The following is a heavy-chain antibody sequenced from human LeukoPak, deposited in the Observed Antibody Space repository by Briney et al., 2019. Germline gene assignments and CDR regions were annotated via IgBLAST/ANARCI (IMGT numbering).Heavy chain of an antibody. CDR3: ARTGYYYDSSGYYSDY. Sequence: PSETLSLTCTVSGGSISSYYWSWIRQPAGKGLEWIGRIYTSGGTNYNPSLKGRVTMSVDTSKNQFSLKLSSVTAADTAVYYCARTGYYYDSSGYYSDYWGQGTLVTVSS. D-gene: IGHD3-22*01. CDR2: IYTSGGT. V-gene: IGHV4-4*07. CDR1: GGSISSYY. J-gene: IGHJ4*02.